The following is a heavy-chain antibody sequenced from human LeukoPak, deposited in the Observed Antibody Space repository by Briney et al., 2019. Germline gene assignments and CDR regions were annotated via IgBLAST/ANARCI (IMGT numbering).Heavy chain of an antibody. J-gene: IGHJ6*03. Sequence: PGGSLRLSCAASGFTFSSYAMSWVRQAPGKGLEWVSAISGSGGSTYYADSVKGRFTISRDNSKNTLYLQMNSLRAEDTAVYYCATPPYSSPLYYYYYMDVWGKGTTVTVSS. CDR2: ISGSGGST. CDR1: GFTFSSYA. D-gene: IGHD6-13*01. V-gene: IGHV3-23*01. CDR3: ATPPYSSPLYYYYYMDV.